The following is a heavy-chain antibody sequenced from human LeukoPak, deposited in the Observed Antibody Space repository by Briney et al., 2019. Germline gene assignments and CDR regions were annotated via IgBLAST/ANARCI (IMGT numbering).Heavy chain of an antibody. CDR3: ARLHYYYDSSGYYLSAYYFDY. D-gene: IGHD3-22*01. J-gene: IGHJ4*02. Sequence: GGSLRLSCAASGFTFSDYYMSWIRQAPGKGLEWVSYISSSASTIYYADSVKGRFTISRDNAKNSLYLQMNSLRAEDTAVYYCARLHYYYDSSGYYLSAYYFDYWGQGTLVTVSS. CDR2: ISSSASTI. CDR1: GFTFSDYY. V-gene: IGHV3-11*01.